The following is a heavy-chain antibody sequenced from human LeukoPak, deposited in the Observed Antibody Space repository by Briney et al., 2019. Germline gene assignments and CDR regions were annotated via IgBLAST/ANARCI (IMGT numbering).Heavy chain of an antibody. Sequence: GGSLRLSCAASGFTFNSYTMNWVRQAPGKGLEWVSSISSSSIYIYYADSVKGRFTISRDNAENSLYLQMNSLRVEDTAVYYCATLPGILTGYRDYWGQGTLVTVSS. CDR1: GFTFNSYT. CDR3: ATLPGILTGYRDY. J-gene: IGHJ4*02. V-gene: IGHV3-21*01. D-gene: IGHD3-9*01. CDR2: ISSSSIYI.